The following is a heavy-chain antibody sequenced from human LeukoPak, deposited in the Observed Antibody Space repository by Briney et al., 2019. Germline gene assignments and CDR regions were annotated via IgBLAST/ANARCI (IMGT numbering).Heavy chain of an antibody. CDR3: ARTYYYDSSGYYYEYFQH. D-gene: IGHD3-22*01. CDR2: ISYDGSNK. Sequence: GRSLRLSCAASGFTFSSYAMHWVRQAPGKGLEWVAVISYDGSNKYYADSVKGRFTISRDNSKNTLYLQMNSLRAEDTAVYYCARTYYYDSSGYYYEYFQHWGQGTLVTVSS. V-gene: IGHV3-30-3*01. J-gene: IGHJ1*01. CDR1: GFTFSSYA.